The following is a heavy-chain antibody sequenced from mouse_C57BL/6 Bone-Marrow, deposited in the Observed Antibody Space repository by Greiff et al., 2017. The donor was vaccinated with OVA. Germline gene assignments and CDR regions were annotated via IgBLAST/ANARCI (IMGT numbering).Heavy chain of an antibody. CDR1: GYTFTDYY. CDR3: ARSGYYKDYAMDY. CDR2: INPNNGGT. J-gene: IGHJ4*01. V-gene: IGHV1-26*01. D-gene: IGHD3-1*01. Sequence: EVQLQQSGPELVKPGASVKISCKASGYTFTDYYMNWVKQSHGKSLEWIGDINPNNGGTSYNQKFKGKATLPVDKSSSTAYMELRSLTSEDSAVYYCARSGYYKDYAMDYWGQGTSVTVSS.